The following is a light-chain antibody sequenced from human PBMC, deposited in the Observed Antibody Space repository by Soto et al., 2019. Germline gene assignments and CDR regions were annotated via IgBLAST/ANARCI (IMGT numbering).Light chain of an antibody. CDR1: SSNIGAPYN. CDR3: QSFDFSLSWV. CDR2: GNT. Sequence: QSVLTQPPSVSGAPGQRVTISCTGSSSNIGAPYNVHWYQKHPGTAPKLLIYGNTNRPSGVPDRFSGSKSGTSASLAITGLQAEDEADYYCQSFDFSLSWVFGGGTQLTVL. J-gene: IGLJ3*02. V-gene: IGLV1-40*01.